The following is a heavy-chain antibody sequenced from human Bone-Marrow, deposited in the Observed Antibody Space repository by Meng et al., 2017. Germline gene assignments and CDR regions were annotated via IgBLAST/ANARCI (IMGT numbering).Heavy chain of an antibody. CDR1: GGTFSSYA. Sequence: GRPLQSGAEEKQHRFSVKVSCKASGGTFSSYAISWVRQAPGQGLEWMGGIIPIFGTANYAQKFQGRVTITADKSTSTAYMELSSLRSEDTAVYYCARETHYYDSRYFDYWGQGTLVTVSS. D-gene: IGHD3-22*01. CDR2: IIPIFGTA. J-gene: IGHJ4*02. CDR3: ARETHYYDSRYFDY. V-gene: IGHV1-69*06.